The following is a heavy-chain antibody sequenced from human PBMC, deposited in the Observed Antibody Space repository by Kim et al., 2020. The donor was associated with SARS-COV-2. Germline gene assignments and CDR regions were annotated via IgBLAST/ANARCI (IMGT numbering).Heavy chain of an antibody. J-gene: IGHJ4*02. D-gene: IGHD2-2*01. CDR2: INSDGSST. Sequence: GGSLRLSCAASGFTFSSYWMHWVRQAPGKGLVWVSRINSDGSSTSYADSVKGRFTISRDNAKNTLYLQMNSLRAEDTAVYYCASSPVVVPAANLNYCGQGTLVTVSS. CDR1: GFTFSSYW. V-gene: IGHV3-74*01. CDR3: ASSPVVVPAANLNY.